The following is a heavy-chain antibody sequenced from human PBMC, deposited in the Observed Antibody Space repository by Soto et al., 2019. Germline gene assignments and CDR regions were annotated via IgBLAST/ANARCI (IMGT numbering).Heavy chain of an antibody. CDR3: ARDGGSGILAALDY. CDR2: INPKSGTT. D-gene: IGHD6-13*01. Sequence: QVQLVQSGAEVKKPGASLKVSCKASGYTFIDHYIHWVRQAPGQGLEWMGWINPKSGTTYYAQNFQGWVTVTTDTSIITAYMDLRRLTSDDTAVYYCARDGGSGILAALDYWGQGILVTVSS. J-gene: IGHJ4*02. CDR1: GYTFIDHY. V-gene: IGHV1-2*04.